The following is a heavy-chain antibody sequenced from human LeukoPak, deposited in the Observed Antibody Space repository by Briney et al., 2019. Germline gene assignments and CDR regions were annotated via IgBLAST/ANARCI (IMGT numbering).Heavy chain of an antibody. J-gene: IGHJ4*02. CDR2: IYYSGST. CDR1: GGSISSSSYY. V-gene: IGHV4-39*01. D-gene: IGHD5-24*01. CDR3: ATRDAREDTFDY. Sequence: SETLSLTCTVSGGSISSSSYYWGWIRQPPGKGLEWIGSIYYSGSTYYNPSLKSRVTISVDTSKNQFSLKLSSVTAADTAVYYCATRDAREDTFDYWGQGTLVTVSS.